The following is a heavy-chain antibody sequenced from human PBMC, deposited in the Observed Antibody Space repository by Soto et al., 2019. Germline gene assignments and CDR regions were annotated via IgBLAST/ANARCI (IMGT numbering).Heavy chain of an antibody. D-gene: IGHD1-26*01. Sequence: ASVKVSCKASGYTFTSYGISWVRQAPGQGLEWMGWISAYNGNTNYAQKLQGRVTMTTDNSKSTLYLQMNSLRAEDTAVYYCARDGGVGGSYYLDYWGQGTSVTVSS. J-gene: IGHJ4*02. CDR3: ARDGGVGGSYYLDY. V-gene: IGHV1-18*01. CDR2: ISAYNGNT. CDR1: GYTFTSYG.